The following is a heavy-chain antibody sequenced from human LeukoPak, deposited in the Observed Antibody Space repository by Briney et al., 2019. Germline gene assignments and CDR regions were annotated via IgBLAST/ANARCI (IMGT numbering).Heavy chain of an antibody. J-gene: IGHJ5*02. CDR3: ARARLELSRWFDP. Sequence: SETLPLTCTVSGGSISSSSYYWGWIRQPPGKGLEWIGSIYYSGSTYYNPPLKSRVTISVDTSKNQFSLKLSSVTAADTAVYYCARARLELSRWFDPWGQGTLVTVSS. D-gene: IGHD1-7*01. V-gene: IGHV4-39*07. CDR2: IYYSGST. CDR1: GGSISSSSYY.